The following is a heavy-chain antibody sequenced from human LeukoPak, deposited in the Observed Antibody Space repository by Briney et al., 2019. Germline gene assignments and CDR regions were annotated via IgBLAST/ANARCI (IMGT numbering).Heavy chain of an antibody. V-gene: IGHV3-30-3*01. CDR3: ARDGEIAAVGYFYYSYMDV. CDR2: ISFDGSNK. J-gene: IGHJ6*03. D-gene: IGHD6-13*01. Sequence: GGSLRLSGAASTFTFSNYAMHWVRQAPGKGLEWVAVISFDGSNKYYADSVRGRFTISRDNSKNTLYLQMNSLRAEDTAVYYCARDGEIAAVGYFYYSYMDVWGKGTTVTVSS. CDR1: TFTFSNYA.